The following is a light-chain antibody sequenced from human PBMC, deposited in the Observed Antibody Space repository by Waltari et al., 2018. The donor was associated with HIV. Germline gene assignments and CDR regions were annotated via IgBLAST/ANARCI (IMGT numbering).Light chain of an antibody. CDR1: QFINNY. V-gene: IGKV1-39*01. CDR3: QQSHSNPIS. Sequence: DIQLTQSRSSLSASVGDRVTITCRASQFINNYLNWYQQKPGKAPNLLVYRASTLQSGGPSSFIGSGIGTVFTLTSSSLQPEDSATYYGQQSHSNPISCCQVTNLAIK. CDR2: RAS. J-gene: IGKJ2*03.